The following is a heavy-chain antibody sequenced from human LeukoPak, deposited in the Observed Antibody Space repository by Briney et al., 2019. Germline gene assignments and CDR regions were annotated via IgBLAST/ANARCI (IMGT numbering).Heavy chain of an antibody. D-gene: IGHD2-2*01. Sequence: GGSLRLSCATSGFSFSSYAMSWVRQAPGKALEWVSGLHADSGMIYYADSVKGRFTISRDNSKNTLYFQMNSLRAEDTAIYYCVKDFLHGPHIEPVGSVGPFDYWGQGTLVTVSS. J-gene: IGHJ4*02. CDR2: LHADSGMI. V-gene: IGHV3-23*01. CDR1: GFSFSSYA. CDR3: VKDFLHGPHIEPVGSVGPFDY.